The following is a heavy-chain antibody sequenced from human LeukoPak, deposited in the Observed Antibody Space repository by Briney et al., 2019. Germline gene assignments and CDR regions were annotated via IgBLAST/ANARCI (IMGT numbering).Heavy chain of an antibody. CDR1: GGSISSGSYY. CDR2: IYTSGST. J-gene: IGHJ5*02. D-gene: IGHD2-2*01. CDR3: ARAIVLVPAAMWFDP. Sequence: SETLSLTCTVSGGSISSGSYYWSWIGQPAGKGLEWIGRIYTSGSTYYNPSLKSRVTISVDTSKNQFSLKLSSVTAADTAVYYCARAIVLVPAAMWFDPWGQGTLVTVSS. V-gene: IGHV4-61*02.